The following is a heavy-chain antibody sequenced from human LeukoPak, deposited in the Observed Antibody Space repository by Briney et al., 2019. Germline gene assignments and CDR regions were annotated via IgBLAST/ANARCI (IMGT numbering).Heavy chain of an antibody. Sequence: GRSLRLSCAASGFTFSSYGMHWVRQAPGKGLEWVAVISYDGSNKYYADSVKGRFTISRDNSKNTLYLQMNSPRAEDTAVYYCAKDYNEYYYGSGSPPFPFDPWGQGTLVTVSS. D-gene: IGHD3-10*01. CDR2: ISYDGSNK. J-gene: IGHJ5*02. CDR1: GFTFSSYG. V-gene: IGHV3-30*18. CDR3: AKDYNEYYYGSGSPPFPFDP.